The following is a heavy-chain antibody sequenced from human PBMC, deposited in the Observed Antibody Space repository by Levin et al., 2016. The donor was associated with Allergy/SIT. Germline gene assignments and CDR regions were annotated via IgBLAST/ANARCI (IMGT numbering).Heavy chain of an antibody. J-gene: IGHJ4*02. Sequence: WIRQPPGKGLEWIGYIYYSGSTNYNPSLKSRVTISVDTSKNQFSLKLSSVTAADTAVYYCAREGIAAAGMGLFDYWGQGTLVTVSS. V-gene: IGHV4-59*01. CDR3: AREGIAAAGMGLFDY. D-gene: IGHD6-13*01. CDR2: IYYSGST.